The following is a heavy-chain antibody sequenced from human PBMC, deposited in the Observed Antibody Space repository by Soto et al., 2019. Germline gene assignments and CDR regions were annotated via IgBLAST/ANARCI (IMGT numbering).Heavy chain of an antibody. V-gene: IGHV3-33*01. Sequence: GGSLRLSCAASGFTFSSYGMHWVRQAPGKGLEWVAVIWYDGSNKYYADSVKGRFTISRDNSKNTLYLQMNSLRAEDTAVYYCARDFGLATVTTIHYYYYGMDVWGQGTTVTVSS. J-gene: IGHJ6*02. CDR1: GFTFSSYG. CDR3: ARDFGLATVTTIHYYYYGMDV. D-gene: IGHD4-17*01. CDR2: IWYDGSNK.